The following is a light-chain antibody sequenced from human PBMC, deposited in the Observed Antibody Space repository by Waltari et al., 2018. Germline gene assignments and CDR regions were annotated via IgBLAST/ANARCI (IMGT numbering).Light chain of an antibody. CDR1: QSLVYSDGNTY. V-gene: IGKV2-30*01. Sequence: DVVMTQSPLSLSVTLGQPASISCRSRQSLVYSDGNTYLNWFQQRPGQSPRRLIHKISNRDSGVPDRFSGSGSGTDFTLKISRVEAEDVGVYYCMQGTHWPPTFGQGTKVEIK. CDR3: MQGTHWPPT. J-gene: IGKJ1*01. CDR2: KIS.